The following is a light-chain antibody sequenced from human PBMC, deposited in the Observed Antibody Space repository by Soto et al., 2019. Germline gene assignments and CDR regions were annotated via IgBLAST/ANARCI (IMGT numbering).Light chain of an antibody. CDR3: QQYNSWPIT. J-gene: IGKJ5*01. CDR2: DAS. CDR1: QTVRNNY. Sequence: EFVLTQSPGTLSLSPGERATLSCRASQTVRNNYLAWYQQKPGQAPRLLIYDASSRATGIPDRFSGGGSGTDFTLTISRLEPEDFAVYYCQQYNSWPITFGQGTRLEI. V-gene: IGKV3-20*01.